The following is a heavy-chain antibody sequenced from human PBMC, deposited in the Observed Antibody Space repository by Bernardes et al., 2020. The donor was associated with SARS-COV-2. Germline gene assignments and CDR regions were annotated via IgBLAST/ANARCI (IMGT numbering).Heavy chain of an antibody. V-gene: IGHV3-23*01. CDR1: GFTFSSYA. D-gene: IGHD3-22*01. CDR3: TRGPLSGYGAFGV. J-gene: IGHJ4*02. CDR2: ISGSGGST. Sequence: GGSLRLSCAASGFTFSSYAMSWVRQAPGKGLEWVSAISGSGGSTYYADSVKGRFTISRDNAKNTLYLQMSGLSAEDTAIYYCTRGPLSGYGAFGVWGQGTLVTVSS.